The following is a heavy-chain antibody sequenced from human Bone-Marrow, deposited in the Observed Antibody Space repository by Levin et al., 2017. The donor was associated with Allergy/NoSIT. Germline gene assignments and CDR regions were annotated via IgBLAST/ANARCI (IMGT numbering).Heavy chain of an antibody. CDR2: IYTSGST. CDR3: AGSGYYYQKYYYGMDG. J-gene: IGHJ6*02. V-gene: IGHV4-4*07. Sequence: PSETLSLTCTVSGGSISSYYWSWIRQPAGKGLEWIGRIYTSGSTNYNPSLKSRVTMSVDTSKNQFSLKLSSVTAADTAVYYCAGSGYYYQKYYYGMDGWGQGTTVTVSS. D-gene: IGHD3-22*01. CDR1: GGSISSYY.